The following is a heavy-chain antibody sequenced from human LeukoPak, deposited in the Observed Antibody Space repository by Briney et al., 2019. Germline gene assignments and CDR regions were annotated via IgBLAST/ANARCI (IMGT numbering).Heavy chain of an antibody. CDR3: ARDGATFVTY. V-gene: IGHV3-48*04. CDR1: GFTFSSYA. Sequence: GGSLRLSCAASGFTFSSYAMSWVRQAPGKGLEWISYISSSSSTIYYADSVKGRFTVSRDNAKNSLSLQMNSLRPEDTAIYYCARDGATFVTYWGQGTLVTVSS. J-gene: IGHJ4*02. D-gene: IGHD4-23*01. CDR2: ISSSSSTI.